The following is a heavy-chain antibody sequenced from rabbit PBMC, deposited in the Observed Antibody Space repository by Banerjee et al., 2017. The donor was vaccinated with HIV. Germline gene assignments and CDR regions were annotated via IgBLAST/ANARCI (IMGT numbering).Heavy chain of an antibody. CDR3: ARADYSSGWGFRL. Sequence: QSLEESGGDLVKPGTSLTLSCKASGFDFSSYYMNWVRQAPGKGLEWIGRIYAGKGSSDSANWVNGRFTISSDSAQNTVDLQMTSLTAADTATYFCARADYSSGWGFRLWGQGTLVTVS. CDR2: IYAGKGSS. CDR1: GFDFSSYY. V-gene: IGHV1S7*01. D-gene: IGHD4-1*01. J-gene: IGHJ4*01.